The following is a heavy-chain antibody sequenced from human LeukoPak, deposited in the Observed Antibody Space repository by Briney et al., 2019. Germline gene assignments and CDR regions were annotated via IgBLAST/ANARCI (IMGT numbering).Heavy chain of an antibody. J-gene: IGHJ4*02. CDR2: INPNSGGT. CDR3: ARGGEPKWELLYQDY. V-gene: IGHV1-2*02. CDR1: GYIFVDFY. Sequence: ASVKVSCKASGYIFVDFYMYWVRQAPGQGLEWMGWINPNSGGTNSAQKFQSRVTLTRDTSISTAFMELNSLTSDDTAVYYCARGGEPKWELLYQDYWGQGTLVTVSS. D-gene: IGHD1-26*01.